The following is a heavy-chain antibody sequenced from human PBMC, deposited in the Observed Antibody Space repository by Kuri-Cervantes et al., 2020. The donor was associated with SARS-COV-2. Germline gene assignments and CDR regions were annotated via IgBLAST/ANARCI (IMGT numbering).Heavy chain of an antibody. J-gene: IGHJ4*02. V-gene: IGHV4-59*12. D-gene: IGHD2-15*01. CDR3: ALETPYFDY. CDR1: GGSISSYY. Sequence: SETLSLTCTVSGGSISSYYWSWIRQPPGKGLEWIGYIYYSGSTNYNPSLKSLVTISVDTSKNQFSLKLSSVTAADTAVYYCALETPYFDYWGQGTLVTVSS. CDR2: IYYSGST.